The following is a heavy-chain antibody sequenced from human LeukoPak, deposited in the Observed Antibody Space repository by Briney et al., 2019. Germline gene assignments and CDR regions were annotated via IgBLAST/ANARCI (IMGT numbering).Heavy chain of an antibody. CDR2: IYYSGST. CDR3: ARVMHSSSWGNIDY. J-gene: IGHJ4*02. CDR1: GGSISSYY. Sequence: SETLSLTCTVSGGSISSYYWSWIRQPPGKGLEWIGYIYYSGSTNYNPSLKSRVTISVDTSKNQFSLKLSSVTAADTAVYYCARVMHSSSWGNIDYWGQGTLVTVSS. V-gene: IGHV4-59*01. D-gene: IGHD6-13*01.